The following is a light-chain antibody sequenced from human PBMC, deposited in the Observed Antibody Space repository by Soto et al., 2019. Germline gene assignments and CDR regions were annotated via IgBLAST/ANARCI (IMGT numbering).Light chain of an antibody. CDR1: SSDVAFYNH. Sequence: QSVLTQPPSASGSPGQSVTISCTGTSSDVAFYNHVSWYQQHPGKAPKLLIYEVNNRPSGVSHRFSGSKSGNTASLTISGLQAEDEADYYCSSFASTHTYVFGTGTKATVL. J-gene: IGLJ1*01. CDR3: SSFASTHTYV. CDR2: EVN. V-gene: IGLV2-8*01.